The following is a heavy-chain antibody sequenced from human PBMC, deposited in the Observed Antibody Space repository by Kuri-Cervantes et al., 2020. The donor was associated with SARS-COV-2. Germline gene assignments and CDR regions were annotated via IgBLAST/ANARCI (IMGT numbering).Heavy chain of an antibody. Sequence: GSLRLSCAVYGGSFSGYYWSWIRQPPGKGLEWIGEINHRASTNYNPSLKSRVTISVDTSKNQFSLKLSSVTAADTTVYYCARGYYYDSSGYYYTRYYYYYGMDVWGQGTTVTVSS. D-gene: IGHD3-22*01. CDR2: INHRAST. CDR3: ARGYYYDSSGYYYTRYYYYYGMDV. V-gene: IGHV4-34*01. CDR1: GGSFSGYY. J-gene: IGHJ6*02.